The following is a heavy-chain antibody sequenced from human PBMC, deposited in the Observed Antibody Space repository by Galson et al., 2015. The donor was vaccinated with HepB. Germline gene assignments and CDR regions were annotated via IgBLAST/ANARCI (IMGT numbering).Heavy chain of an antibody. J-gene: IGHJ4*02. CDR1: GFTFASSG. Sequence: SLRLSCAASGFTFASSGMSWVRQAPGKGLEWVSLISAGGGETRYADSVKGRFTISRDNSKNTLYLQMNSLRAEDTAIYYCAKSFYGGGYYFDSWGRGTLSPSPQ. V-gene: IGHV3-23*01. CDR3: AKSFYGGGYYFDS. CDR2: ISAGGGET. D-gene: IGHD4/OR15-4a*01.